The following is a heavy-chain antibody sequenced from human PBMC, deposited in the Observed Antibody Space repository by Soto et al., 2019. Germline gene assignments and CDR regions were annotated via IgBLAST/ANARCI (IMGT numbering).Heavy chain of an antibody. J-gene: IGHJ4*02. CDR3: ARLVYDTRLNYMYFDF. D-gene: IGHD3-10*01. CDR2: IFHDGTA. CDR1: GVSISSGNW. Sequence: SETLSLTCAVSGVSISSGNWWTWVRQTPQRGLEYIGEIFHDGTADYYPSFERRVAISVDTSKNQFSLKLTSVTAADTVIYFCARLVYDTRLNYMYFDFWGQGALVTVSS. V-gene: IGHV4-4*02.